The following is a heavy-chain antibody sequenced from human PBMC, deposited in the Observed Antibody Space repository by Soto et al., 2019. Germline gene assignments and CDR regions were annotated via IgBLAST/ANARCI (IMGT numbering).Heavy chain of an antibody. CDR1: GYTFTSYD. V-gene: IGHV1-8*01. Sequence: ASVKVSCKASGYTFTSYDINWVRQATGQGLEWMGWMNPNSGNTGYAQKFKGRVTMTRNTSISTAYMELSSLRSEDTAVYYCARRYHSAIWVSSWPYYYYYMDVWGKGTTVTVSS. J-gene: IGHJ6*03. D-gene: IGHD2-21*01. CDR3: ARRYHSAIWVSSWPYYYYYMDV. CDR2: MNPNSGNT.